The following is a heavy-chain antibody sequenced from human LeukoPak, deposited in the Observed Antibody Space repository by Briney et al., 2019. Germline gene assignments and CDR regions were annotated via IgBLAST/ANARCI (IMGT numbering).Heavy chain of an antibody. CDR3: ARRDWGSGSFDY. Sequence: SETLSLTCTVSGGSISSSSYYWGWIRQPPGKGLEWIGSIYYSGSTYYNPSLKSRVTISVDTSKNQFSLKLSSVTAADTAVYYCARRDWGSGSFDYWGQGTLVTVSS. J-gene: IGHJ4*02. CDR2: IYYSGST. V-gene: IGHV4-39*07. CDR1: GGSISSSSYY. D-gene: IGHD3-16*01.